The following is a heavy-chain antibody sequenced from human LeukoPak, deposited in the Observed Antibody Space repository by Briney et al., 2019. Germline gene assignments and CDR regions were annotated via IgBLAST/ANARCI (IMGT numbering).Heavy chain of an antibody. D-gene: IGHD2-15*01. J-gene: IGHJ5*02. Sequence: GESLKISCKGSGYSFTSYWISWVRQMPGKGLEWMGRIDPSDSYNNYSPSFQGHVTISADKSISTAYLQWSSLKASDTAMHYCARLLEGVFDPWGQGTLVTVSS. V-gene: IGHV5-10-1*01. CDR2: IDPSDSYN. CDR1: GYSFTSYW. CDR3: ARLLEGVFDP.